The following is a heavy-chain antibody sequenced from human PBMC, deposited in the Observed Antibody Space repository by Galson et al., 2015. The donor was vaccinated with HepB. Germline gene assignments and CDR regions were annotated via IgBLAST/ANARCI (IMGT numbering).Heavy chain of an antibody. V-gene: IGHV4-4*02. CDR1: GDSISNDRW. Sequence: SETLSLTCAVSGDSISNDRWWSWVRQPPGEGLEWIGEAYHSGGTNYRPSLKSRVTISVDKSKNQFSLKLTSVTAADTAVYYCARAKEGRGYFDYWGQGTVVTVSS. J-gene: IGHJ4*02. D-gene: IGHD3-10*01. CDR2: AYHSGGT. CDR3: ARAKEGRGYFDY.